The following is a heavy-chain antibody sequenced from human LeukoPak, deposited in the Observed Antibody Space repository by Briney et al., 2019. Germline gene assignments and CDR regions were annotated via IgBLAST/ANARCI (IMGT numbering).Heavy chain of an antibody. Sequence: PSETLSLTCTVSGGSIRNDDYYWSWIRQHPGKGLEWIGLVYHSGSTYYSPSLKSRVTISVDTSKNQFSLRLSSVTAADTAVYYCARATDYFDSSGYLFDYWGQGTLVSVSS. D-gene: IGHD3-22*01. J-gene: IGHJ4*02. CDR3: ARATDYFDSSGYLFDY. CDR2: VYHSGST. CDR1: GGSIRNDDYY. V-gene: IGHV4-31*03.